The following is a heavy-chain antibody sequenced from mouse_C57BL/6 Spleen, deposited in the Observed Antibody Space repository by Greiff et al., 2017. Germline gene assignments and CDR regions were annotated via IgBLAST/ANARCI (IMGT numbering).Heavy chain of an antibody. J-gene: IGHJ1*03. CDR1: GYSFTGYY. D-gene: IGHD4-1*01. CDR3: ARPGTGWYFDV. Sequence: EVQLQQSGPELVKPGASVKISCKASGYSFTGYYMNWVKQSPEKSLEWIGEINPSTGGTTYNQKFKAKATLTVDKSSSTAYMQLKSLTSEASAVYYCARPGTGWYFDVWGTGTTVTVSS. CDR2: INPSTGGT. V-gene: IGHV1-42*01.